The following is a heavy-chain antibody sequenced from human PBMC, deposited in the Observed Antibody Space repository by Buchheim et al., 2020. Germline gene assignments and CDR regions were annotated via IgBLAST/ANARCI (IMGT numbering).Heavy chain of an antibody. Sequence: EVQLVESGGGLVQPGGSLRLSCAASGFTFSSYEMNWVRQAPGKGLEWVSYISSSGSTIYYADSVKGRFTISRDNAKNSLYLQMNSLRAEDTAVYYCARDRYYDFWSGYYTGGWFDPWGQGTL. J-gene: IGHJ5*02. D-gene: IGHD3-3*01. CDR1: GFTFSSYE. CDR3: ARDRYYDFWSGYYTGGWFDP. V-gene: IGHV3-48*03. CDR2: ISSSGSTI.